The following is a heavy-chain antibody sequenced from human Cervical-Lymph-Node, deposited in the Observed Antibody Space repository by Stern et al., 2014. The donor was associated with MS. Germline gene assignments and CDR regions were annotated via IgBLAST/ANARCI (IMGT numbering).Heavy chain of an antibody. CDR2: ISSSSSYI. D-gene: IGHD4-11*01. CDR1: GFTFSSYS. J-gene: IGHJ4*02. V-gene: IGHV3-21*01. CDR3: AREGVHSKGYYSNYLGY. Sequence: EVQLVESGGGLVKPGGSLRLSCAASGFTFSSYSMNWVRQAPGKGLEWVSSISSSSSYIYYADSVKGRFTISRDNAKNSLYLQMNSLRAEDTAVYYCAREGVHSKGYYSNYLGYWGQGTLVTVSS.